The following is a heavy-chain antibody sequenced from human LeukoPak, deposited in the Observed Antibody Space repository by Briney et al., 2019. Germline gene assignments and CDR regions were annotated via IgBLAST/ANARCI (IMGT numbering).Heavy chain of an antibody. J-gene: IGHJ4*02. CDR1: AFIFSGHW. V-gene: IGHV3-7*03. CDR3: ARAGDVSGSYFAVIGHFDY. CDR2: IKEDGSER. Sequence: GGSLRLSCEGSAFIFSGHWMNWVRQTPGKGLEWVASIKEDGSERQYVDSVKGRFSISRDNTKGSLFLQLNSLRAEDTAVYYCARAGDVSGSYFAVIGHFDYWGQGTLVTVSS. D-gene: IGHD1-26*01.